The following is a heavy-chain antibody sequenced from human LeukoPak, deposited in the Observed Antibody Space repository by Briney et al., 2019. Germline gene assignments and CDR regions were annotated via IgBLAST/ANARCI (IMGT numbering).Heavy chain of an antibody. V-gene: IGHV3-21*01. J-gene: IGHJ4*02. CDR2: ITTSSSYI. CDR1: GFTFSTYY. D-gene: IGHD5-18*01. Sequence: GGSLRLSCAASGFTFSTYYMNWVRQAPGKGLEWVSSITTSSSYIYYADSVKGRFTISRDNAKNSLYLQMNSLRAEDTAVYNCARDLGGYSYGSHFDYWGQGTLVTVSS. CDR3: ARDLGGYSYGSHFDY.